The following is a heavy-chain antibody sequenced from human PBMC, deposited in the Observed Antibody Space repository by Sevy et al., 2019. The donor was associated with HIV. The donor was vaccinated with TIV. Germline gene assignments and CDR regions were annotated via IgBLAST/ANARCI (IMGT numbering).Heavy chain of an antibody. V-gene: IGHV4-31*03. Sequence: SETLSLTCTVSGGSISSGGYYWSWIRQHPGKGLEWIGYIYYSGSTYYNPSLKSRVTISVDTSKNQFSLKLSSVTAADTAVYYCARDVGILWFGELFHGWFDPWGQGTLVTVS. CDR3: ARDVGILWFGELFHGWFDP. CDR1: GGSISSGGYY. D-gene: IGHD3-10*01. J-gene: IGHJ5*02. CDR2: IYYSGST.